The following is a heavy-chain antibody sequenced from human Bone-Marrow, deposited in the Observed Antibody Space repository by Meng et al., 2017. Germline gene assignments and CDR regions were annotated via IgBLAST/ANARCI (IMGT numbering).Heavy chain of an antibody. V-gene: IGHV1-2*02. Sequence: ASVKVSCKGSGYTFTGYYMHWVRQAPGQGLEWMGWINPNSGGTNYAQKFQGRVTMTRNTSISTAYMELSSLRSEDTAVYYCARSYYDSSGYRNFPFDAFDIWGQGTMVTVSS. D-gene: IGHD3-22*01. CDR2: INPNSGGT. CDR1: GYTFTGYY. J-gene: IGHJ3*02. CDR3: ARSYYDSSGYRNFPFDAFDI.